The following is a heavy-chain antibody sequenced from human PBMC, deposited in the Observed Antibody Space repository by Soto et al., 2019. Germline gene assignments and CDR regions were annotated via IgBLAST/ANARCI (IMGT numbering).Heavy chain of an antibody. CDR1: GYTFTHYY. J-gene: IGHJ4*02. CDR3: ATSVNSAMAFDY. CDR2: INPNGGIT. Sequence: QVQLVQSGAEVKKPGASVRASCKASGYTFTHYYIHWVRQAPGQGLEWMGIINPNGGITTYAQKFRAGFSMTRDTSTSTVYLELSSPRSEDSAVYYCATSVNSAMAFDYWGQGTLVTVSS. D-gene: IGHD5-18*01. V-gene: IGHV1-46*01.